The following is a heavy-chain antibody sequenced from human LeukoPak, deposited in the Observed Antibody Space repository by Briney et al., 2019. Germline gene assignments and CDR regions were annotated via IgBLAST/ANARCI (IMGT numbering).Heavy chain of an antibody. J-gene: IGHJ6*02. CDR2: MSSSSSSI. D-gene: IGHD3-16*01. Sequence: GALRLSCAASGFTFNSYTMNWVRQAPGKGLEWVSSMSSSSSSIYYADSVKGRFTISRDNAKNSLYLQMNSLRAEDTAVYFCARERPGGYFYYGMGVWGLGTTVTVSS. CDR1: GFTFNSYT. V-gene: IGHV3-21*01. CDR3: ARERPGGYFYYGMGV.